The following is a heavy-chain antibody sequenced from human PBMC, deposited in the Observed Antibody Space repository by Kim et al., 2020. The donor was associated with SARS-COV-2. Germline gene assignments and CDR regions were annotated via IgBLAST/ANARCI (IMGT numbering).Heavy chain of an antibody. D-gene: IGHD3-3*01. V-gene: IGHV3-15*01. CDR3: TTMASECFDY. CDR1: GFTFIDAW. Sequence: GGSLRLSCAASGFTFIDAWMSWVRQAPGKGLEWVVLIKSKTDGGTTDYAAPVKGRFTISRDVSQNTLYLQMNSLKTEDTAIYYCTTMASECFDYWGQDTL. J-gene: IGHJ4*02. CDR2: IKSKTDGGTT.